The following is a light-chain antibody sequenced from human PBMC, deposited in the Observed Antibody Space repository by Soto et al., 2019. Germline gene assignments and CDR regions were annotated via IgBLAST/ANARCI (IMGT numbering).Light chain of an antibody. Sequence: QSVLTQPPSVSAAPGQKVTISCSGSSSNIGNNYVSWFQQFPGTAPKLLIYDNNKRPSGIPDRFSGSKSGTSATLGITGLQTGDDAEYYCDTWDSSLSAVVFGGGTKLTVL. CDR2: DNN. CDR3: DTWDSSLSAVV. V-gene: IGLV1-51*01. J-gene: IGLJ2*01. CDR1: SSNIGNNY.